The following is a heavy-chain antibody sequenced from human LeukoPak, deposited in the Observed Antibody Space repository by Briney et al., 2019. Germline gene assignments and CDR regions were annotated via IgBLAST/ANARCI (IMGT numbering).Heavy chain of an antibody. J-gene: IGHJ4*02. Sequence: GGSLRLSCAASGFTFDDYAMHWVRQAPGKGLEWVSGISWNSGSIGYADSVKGRFTISRDNAKNSLYLQMNSLRAEDTAVYYCARELGSYSSSSQGDYWGQGTLVTVSS. CDR3: ARELGSYSSSSQGDY. CDR1: GFTFDDYA. V-gene: IGHV3-9*01. D-gene: IGHD6-6*01. CDR2: ISWNSGSI.